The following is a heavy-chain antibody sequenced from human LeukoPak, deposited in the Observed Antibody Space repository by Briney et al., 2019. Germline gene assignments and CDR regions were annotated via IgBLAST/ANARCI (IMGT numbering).Heavy chain of an antibody. CDR3: ARGAYYYED. J-gene: IGHJ4*02. D-gene: IGHD3-22*01. Sequence: GGSLRLSCAASGFTFSSHSMNWVRQAPGKGLEWVSYISSSSSSTIYHADSVKGRFTISRDNAKNSLYLQMNSLRAEDTAVYYCARGAYYYEDWGQGTLVTVSS. CDR2: ISSSSSSTI. V-gene: IGHV3-48*01. CDR1: GFTFSSHS.